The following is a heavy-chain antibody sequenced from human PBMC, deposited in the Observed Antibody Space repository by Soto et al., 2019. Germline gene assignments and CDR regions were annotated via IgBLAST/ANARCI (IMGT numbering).Heavy chain of an antibody. V-gene: IGHV1-18*04. CDR2: ISAYNGNT. CDR3: ARERIVVVSSGWFDP. Sequence: ASVKVSCKASGYTFTGYYMHWVRQAPGQGLEWMGWISAYNGNTNYAQKFQGRVTITADESTSTAYMELSSLRSEDTAVYYCARERIVVVSSGWFDPWGQGTLVTVSS. J-gene: IGHJ5*02. CDR1: GYTFTGYY. D-gene: IGHD3-22*01.